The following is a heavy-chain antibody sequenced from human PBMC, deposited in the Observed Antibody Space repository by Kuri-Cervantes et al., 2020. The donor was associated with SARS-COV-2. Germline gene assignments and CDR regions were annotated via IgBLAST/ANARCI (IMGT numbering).Heavy chain of an antibody. CDR3: ARGGAIFDY. V-gene: IGHV4-59*11. CDR1: GGSISSHY. CDR2: IYYSGST. D-gene: IGHD1-26*01. J-gene: IGHJ4*02. Sequence: ESLKISCTVSGGSISSHYWSWIRQPPGKGLEWIGYIYYSGSTNYNPSLKSRVTISVDTSKNQFSLKLSSVTAADTAVYYCARGGAIFDYWGQGTLVTVSS.